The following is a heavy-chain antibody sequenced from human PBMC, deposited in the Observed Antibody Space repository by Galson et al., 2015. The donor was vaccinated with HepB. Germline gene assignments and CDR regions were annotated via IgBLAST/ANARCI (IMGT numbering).Heavy chain of an antibody. CDR3: ARFFTIQYSYGFDAFDI. D-gene: IGHD5-18*01. V-gene: IGHV4-39*01. J-gene: IGHJ3*02. Sequence: SETLSLTCTVSGASITTSNYYWSWVRQPPGKGLEWIGYIYYSGTTYYNPSLKGRVTISVDTSNNQFSLKVNSVTAADTAVYYCARFFTIQYSYGFDAFDIWGQGTMVAVSS. CDR2: IYYSGTT. CDR1: GASITTSNYY.